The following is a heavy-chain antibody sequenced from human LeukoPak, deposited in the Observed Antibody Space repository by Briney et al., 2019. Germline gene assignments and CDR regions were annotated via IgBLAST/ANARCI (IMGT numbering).Heavy chain of an antibody. J-gene: IGHJ5*02. D-gene: IGHD2-21*02. CDR3: ARHFASNIVVVTATNWFDP. CDR2: INHSGST. Sequence: SETLSLTCAVYGGSFSGYYWSWIRQPPGKGLEWIGEINHSGSTNYNPSLKSRVTISVDTSKNQFSLKLSSVTAADTAVYYCARHFASNIVVVTATNWFDPWGQGTLVTVSS. CDR1: GGSFSGYY. V-gene: IGHV4-34*01.